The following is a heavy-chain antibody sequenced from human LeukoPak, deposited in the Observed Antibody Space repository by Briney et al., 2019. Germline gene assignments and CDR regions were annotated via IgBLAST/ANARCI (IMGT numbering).Heavy chain of an antibody. CDR2: TIAMFGTS. J-gene: IGHJ4*02. Sequence: ASVKVSCKASGGTFSGFTISWVRLAPGQGLEWIGGTIAMFGTSEYAQKFQGRVTITTGESTTTAYMELSSLRSEDTAVYYCARGEGGFLEWLSEIWGQGTLVTVSS. CDR3: ARGEGGFLEWLSEI. CDR1: GGTFSGFT. D-gene: IGHD3-3*01. V-gene: IGHV1-69*05.